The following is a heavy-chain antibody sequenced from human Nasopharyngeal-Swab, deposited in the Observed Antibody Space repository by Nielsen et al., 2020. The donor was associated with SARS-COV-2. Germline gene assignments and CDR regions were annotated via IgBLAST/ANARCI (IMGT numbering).Heavy chain of an antibody. CDR2: INHSGNT. D-gene: IGHD3-22*01. J-gene: IGHJ6*02. CDR3: ARDHYYDSSTYYPFHKRYYYGMDV. Sequence: SETLSLTCAVYGASFSGYYWTWIRQPPGKGLDWSGEINHSGNTNYNPSLKSRVTISVDTSKNQFSLKLSSVTAADTAVYYCARDHYYDSSTYYPFHKRYYYGMDVWGRGTTVTVSS. V-gene: IGHV4-34*01. CDR1: GASFSGYY.